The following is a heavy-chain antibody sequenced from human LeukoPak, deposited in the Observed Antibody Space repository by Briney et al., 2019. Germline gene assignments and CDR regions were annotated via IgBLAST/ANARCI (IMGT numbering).Heavy chain of an antibody. Sequence: PGGSLRLSCAASGFTFSNYAMTWVRQAPGKGLEWVSSISSSSSYIYYADSVKGRFTISRDNAKNSLYLQMNSLRAEDTAVYYCARAPVEQWLVRPPDYWGQGTLVTASS. J-gene: IGHJ4*02. V-gene: IGHV3-21*01. CDR3: ARAPVEQWLVRPPDY. D-gene: IGHD6-19*01. CDR1: GFTFSNYA. CDR2: ISSSSSYI.